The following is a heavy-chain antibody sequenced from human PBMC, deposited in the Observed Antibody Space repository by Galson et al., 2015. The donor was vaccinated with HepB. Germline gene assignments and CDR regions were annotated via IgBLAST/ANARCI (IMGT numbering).Heavy chain of an antibody. Sequence: VKVSCKVSGYTFTDYYMHWVQQAPGKGLEWMGLVDPEDGETIYAEKFQGRVTITADTSTDTAYMELSSLRSEDTAVYYCATSPVDGGSAPYYMDVWGKGTTVTVSS. D-gene: IGHD2-15*01. CDR1: GYTFTDYY. J-gene: IGHJ6*03. V-gene: IGHV1-69-2*01. CDR2: VDPEDGET. CDR3: ATSPVDGGSAPYYMDV.